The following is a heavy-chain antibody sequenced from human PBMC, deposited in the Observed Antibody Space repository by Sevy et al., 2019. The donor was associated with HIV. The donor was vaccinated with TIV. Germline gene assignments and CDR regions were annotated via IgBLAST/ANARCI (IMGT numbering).Heavy chain of an antibody. D-gene: IGHD5-18*01. Sequence: SETLSLTCTVSGGSISSYYWSWIRQPAGKGLEWIGRIYTSGSTNHNPSLKSRVTMSVETSKNQFSLNLSSVTASDTAVYYCAGVLGAFVDTAMVIDYWGQGTLVTVSS. CDR1: GGSISSYY. J-gene: IGHJ4*02. V-gene: IGHV4-4*07. CDR2: IYTSGST. CDR3: AGVLGAFVDTAMVIDY.